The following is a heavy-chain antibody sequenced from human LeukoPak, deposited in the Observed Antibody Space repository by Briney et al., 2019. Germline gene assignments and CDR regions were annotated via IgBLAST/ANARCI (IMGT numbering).Heavy chain of an antibody. CDR3: ARRGYSLDY. D-gene: IGHD2-15*01. CDR2: ISWNSGSM. Sequence: GGSLRLSCAASGFTFDDYAMHWVRQAPGKGLEWVSGISWNSGSMDYADSVKGRFTISRDNAKNSLYLQMNSLRAEDTAVYYCARRGYSLDYWGQGTLVTVSS. J-gene: IGHJ4*02. V-gene: IGHV3-9*01. CDR1: GFTFDDYA.